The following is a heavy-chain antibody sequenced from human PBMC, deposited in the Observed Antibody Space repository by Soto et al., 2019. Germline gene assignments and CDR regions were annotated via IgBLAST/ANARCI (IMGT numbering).Heavy chain of an antibody. CDR1: GFTFSSSA. CDR3: ARIDKMVWGVKLGMDV. V-gene: IGHV3-23*01. J-gene: IGHJ6*02. Sequence: EVQLLESGGGLVQPGGSLRLSCAASGFTFSSSAMSWVRQAPGQGLEWVSGISGSGASTYYPDNVKGRFIVSRDNAEKSLYLQMISLATAATATCYCARIDKMVWGVKLGMDVWGQGTTVTVS. CDR2: ISGSGAST. D-gene: IGHD3-10*01.